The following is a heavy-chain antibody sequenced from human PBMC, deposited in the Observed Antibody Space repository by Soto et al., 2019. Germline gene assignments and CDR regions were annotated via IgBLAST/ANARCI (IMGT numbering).Heavy chain of an antibody. CDR2: MNPNSGNT. CDR1: GYTFTSYD. D-gene: IGHD3-3*01. J-gene: IGHJ6*02. V-gene: IGHV1-8*01. CDR3: AVIPGTIFAVVIIGPGMDV. Sequence: QVQLVQSGAEVKKPGASVKVSCKASGYTFTSYDINWVRQATGQGLEWMGWMNPNSGNTGYAQKFQGRVTMTRNTSISTAYMELSSLRSEDTAVYYCAVIPGTIFAVVIIGPGMDVWGQGTTVTVSS.